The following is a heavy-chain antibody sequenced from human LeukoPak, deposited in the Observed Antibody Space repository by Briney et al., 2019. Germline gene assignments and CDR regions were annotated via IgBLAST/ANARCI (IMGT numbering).Heavy chain of an antibody. J-gene: IGHJ6*03. CDR1: GFTFRDYY. V-gene: IGHV3-9*01. D-gene: IGHD2/OR15-2a*01. Sequence: GGSLRLSCAASGFTFRDYYMSWIRQAPGKGLEWVSGISWNSDKIGYADSVKGRFTISRDNAKNSLYLQMNSLRPEDTALYYCAKGGIHRGYYFYYMDVWGKGTTVTISS. CDR2: ISWNSDKI. CDR3: AKGGIHRGYYFYYMDV.